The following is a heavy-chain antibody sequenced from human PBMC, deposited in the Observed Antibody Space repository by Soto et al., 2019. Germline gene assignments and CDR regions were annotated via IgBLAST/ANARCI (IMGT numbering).Heavy chain of an antibody. Sequence: QVQLQESGPGLVKPSGTLSLTCAVSGTSISSNFWWSWVRQPPGKGLEWIGEAHPSGTTNYNPSLESRVTISVDKSNNQLSLNLNSLTAADTAVFFCARHVGVAGTRGFDYWGPGVLVAVSS. J-gene: IGHJ4*02. V-gene: IGHV4-4*02. CDR2: AHPSGTT. D-gene: IGHD6-19*01. CDR1: GTSISSNFW. CDR3: ARHVGVAGTRGFDY.